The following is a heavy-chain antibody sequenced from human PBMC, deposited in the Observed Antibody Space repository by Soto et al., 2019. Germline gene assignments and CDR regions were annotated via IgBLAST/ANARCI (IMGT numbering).Heavy chain of an antibody. CDR2: ISAYNGYT. CDR1: GYTFTSYG. CDR3: AREYCSGGSCYCVDY. J-gene: IGHJ4*02. Sequence: ASVKVSCKASGYTFTSYGISWVRQAPGQGLEWMGWISAYNGYTNYAQKLQGRVTMTTDTSTSTAYMELRSLRSDDTAVYYCAREYCSGGSCYCVDYWGQGTLVTVSS. D-gene: IGHD2-15*01. V-gene: IGHV1-18*01.